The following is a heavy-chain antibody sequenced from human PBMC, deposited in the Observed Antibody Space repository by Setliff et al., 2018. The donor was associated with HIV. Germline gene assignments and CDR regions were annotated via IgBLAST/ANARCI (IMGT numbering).Heavy chain of an antibody. J-gene: IGHJ6*03. V-gene: IGHV3-30*02. Sequence: GESLKISCAASGFTFSNYGMHWVRQAPGKGQEWVIFIRYDGSDNYYIDSVKGRFTISRDNSKNTLYLQMNSLRDEDTAVYYCAKDVGGGSGHYPLYMDVWGKGTTVTVSS. CDR1: GFTFSNYG. D-gene: IGHD3-3*01. CDR2: IRYDGSDN. CDR3: AKDVGGGSGHYPLYMDV.